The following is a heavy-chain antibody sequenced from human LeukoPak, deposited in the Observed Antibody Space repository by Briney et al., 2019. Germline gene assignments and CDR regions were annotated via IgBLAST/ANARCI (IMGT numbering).Heavy chain of an antibody. CDR3: SRGGRGDY. V-gene: IGHV3-7*01. D-gene: IGHD3-16*01. CDR1: GFSFTIYW. J-gene: IGHJ4*02. CDR2: IKQDGSDI. Sequence: GWSLRLSCASSGFSFTIYWMSWVGHPPGKGLAGVANIKQDGSDIYYVDSVKGRFTISRDHAMNSLSLQLNRLRADDTAVYYCSRGGRGDYWGQGTLVTVSS.